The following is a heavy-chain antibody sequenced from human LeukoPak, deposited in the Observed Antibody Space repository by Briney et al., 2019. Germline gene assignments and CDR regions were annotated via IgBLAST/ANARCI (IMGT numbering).Heavy chain of an antibody. CDR1: GFTLSFYS. Sequence: TGGTLRLSCAASGFTLSFYSMNWVRQAPGKGLEWVSYISSSSNTIYYADSVKGRFTISRDNAKNSLYLQMNSLRDEDTAVYYCARAYGDSTPDGNWGQGTLVTVSS. J-gene: IGHJ4*02. D-gene: IGHD2-21*02. CDR2: ISSSSNTI. V-gene: IGHV3-48*02. CDR3: ARAYGDSTPDGN.